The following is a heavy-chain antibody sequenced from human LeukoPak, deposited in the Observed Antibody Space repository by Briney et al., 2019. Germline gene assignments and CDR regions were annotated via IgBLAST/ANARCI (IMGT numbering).Heavy chain of an antibody. D-gene: IGHD6-13*01. Sequence: QPGGSLRLSCAASGFTFSSYIMNWVRQAPGKGLEWVSYISSSSSTIYYADSVKGRFTISRDNAKNSLYLQVNSLRDEDTAVYYCARDRGRGIAANWGQGTLVTVSS. CDR3: ARDRGRGIAAN. CDR1: GFTFSSYI. CDR2: ISSSSSTI. V-gene: IGHV3-48*02. J-gene: IGHJ4*02.